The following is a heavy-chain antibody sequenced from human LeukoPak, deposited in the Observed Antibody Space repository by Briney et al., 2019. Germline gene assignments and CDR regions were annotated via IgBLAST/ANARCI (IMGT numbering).Heavy chain of an antibody. CDR3: ARGAGNYYFYGMDV. V-gene: IGHV4-59*01. CDR1: GGSISNYY. CDR2: IYYSGST. J-gene: IGHJ6*02. Sequence: PSETLSLTCTVSGGSISNYYWSWIRQPPGKGLEWIGHIYYSGSTKYNPSLKSRVTISVDTSKNQFSLKLSSVTAADTAVYHCARGAGNYYFYGMDVWGQGTTVTVSS.